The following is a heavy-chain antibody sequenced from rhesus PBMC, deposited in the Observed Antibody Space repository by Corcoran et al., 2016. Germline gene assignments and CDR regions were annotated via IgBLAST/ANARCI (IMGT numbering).Heavy chain of an antibody. D-gene: IGHD6-25*01. J-gene: IGHJ4*01. V-gene: IGHV4-76*01. CDR3: ARGSSGSWNVLDY. Sequence: QVQLQESGPGVVKPSETLSLTCAVSGYSISSGYDWSWIRQPPGKGLEWIGYIFGSSGSTNYHPSLKNRVTISKDTSKNQFSLKLSSVTAADTAVYYCARGSSGSWNVLDYWGQGVLVTVSS. CDR2: IFGSSGST. CDR1: GYSISSGYD.